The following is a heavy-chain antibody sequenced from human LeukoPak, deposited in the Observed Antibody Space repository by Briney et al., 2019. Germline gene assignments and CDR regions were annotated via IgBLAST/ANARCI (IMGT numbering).Heavy chain of an antibody. CDR3: ARGLRYSSSWSLYYFDY. CDR2: TYYRSKWYN. J-gene: IGHJ4*02. D-gene: IGHD6-13*01. V-gene: IGHV6-1*01. Sequence: SQTLSLTCAISGDSVPSNSAAWNWIRQSPSRGLEWLGRTYYRSKWYNDYAVSVKSRITINPDTSKNQFSLQLNSVTPEDTAVYYCARGLRYSSSWSLYYFDYWGQGTLVTVSS. CDR1: GDSVPSNSAA.